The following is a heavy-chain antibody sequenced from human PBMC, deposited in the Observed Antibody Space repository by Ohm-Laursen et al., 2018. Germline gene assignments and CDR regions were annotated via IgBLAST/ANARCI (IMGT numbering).Heavy chain of an antibody. CDR1: GYTFTGYY. D-gene: IGHD2-2*01. Sequence: GASVKVSCNASGYTFTGYYMHWVRQAPGQGLEWMGWINPNSGGTNYAQKFQGRVTMTRDTSISTAYMELSRLRSDDTAVYYCASLGYCSSTSCPYYYGMDVWGQGTTVTVSS. CDR2: INPNSGGT. J-gene: IGHJ6*02. V-gene: IGHV1-2*02. CDR3: ASLGYCSSTSCPYYYGMDV.